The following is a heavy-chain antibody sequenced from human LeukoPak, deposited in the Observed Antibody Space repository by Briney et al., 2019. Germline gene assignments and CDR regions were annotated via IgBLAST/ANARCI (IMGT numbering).Heavy chain of an antibody. D-gene: IGHD3-10*01. CDR1: GFTFSTYS. V-gene: IGHV3-21*01. Sequence: PGGSLRLSCAASGFTFSTYSMHWVRQAPGRGLEWVSSISSSGGDIYYADSVKGRFTISRDNAENSLYLQMHSLRAEDTAMYYCAKDRSESYFYFDLWGQGTLVTVSS. J-gene: IGHJ4*02. CDR2: ISSSGGDI. CDR3: AKDRSESYFYFDL.